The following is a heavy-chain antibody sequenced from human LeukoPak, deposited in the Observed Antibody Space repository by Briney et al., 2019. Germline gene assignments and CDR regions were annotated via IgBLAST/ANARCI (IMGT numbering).Heavy chain of an antibody. Sequence: SETLSLTCTVSGGSISGSSYYWGWIRQPPGKGLEWIGSIYYSGSTYYNPSLKSRVTISVDTSKNQFSLKLSSVTAADTAVYYCARDQAAYYDRSGYHYSATAAGFDVWGQGTMVTVSP. V-gene: IGHV4-39*07. CDR1: GGSISGSSYY. D-gene: IGHD3-22*01. J-gene: IGHJ3*01. CDR3: ARDQAAYYDRSGYHYSATAAGFDV. CDR2: IYYSGST.